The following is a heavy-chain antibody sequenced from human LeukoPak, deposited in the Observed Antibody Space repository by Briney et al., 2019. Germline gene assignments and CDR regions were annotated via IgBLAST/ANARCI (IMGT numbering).Heavy chain of an antibody. J-gene: IGHJ4*02. Sequence: GGSLRLSCEGSAFIFSGHWMNWVRQTPGKGLEWVASIKEDGSERQYVDSVKGRFSISRDNTKGSLFLQLNSLRAEDTAVYYCAKGEKWELLLGVFLDYWGQGTLVTVSS. CDR2: IKEDGSER. CDR1: AFIFSGHW. D-gene: IGHD1-26*01. CDR3: AKGEKWELLLGVFLDY. V-gene: IGHV3-7*03.